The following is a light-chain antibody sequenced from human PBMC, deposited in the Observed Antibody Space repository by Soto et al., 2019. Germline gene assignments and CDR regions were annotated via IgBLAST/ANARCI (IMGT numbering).Light chain of an antibody. Sequence: DIQMTQSPSTLSASVGDRVTITCRTSQTSNRWLAWYQQKPGKAPKLLIFDASSLESGVPSRFSGSGSGTEFTHTISSLQPDDFASYYCQQYNTYWWTFGQGTKVEIK. V-gene: IGKV1-5*01. CDR2: DAS. CDR1: QTSNRW. J-gene: IGKJ1*01. CDR3: QQYNTYWWT.